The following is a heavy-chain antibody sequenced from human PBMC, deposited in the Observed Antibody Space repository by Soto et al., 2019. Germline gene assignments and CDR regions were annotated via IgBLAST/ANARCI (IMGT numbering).Heavy chain of an antibody. J-gene: IGHJ6*02. CDR3: AGGMAGLDV. CDR1: GLSFNIYW. V-gene: IGHV3-74*01. Sequence: DVQLVESGGGVVQPGGSLRLSCAASGLSFNIYWMHWVRQVPGKGLVWLARINSDGSHTIYVDSVKGRFTISRDNAKNTLFLQIDSPRDEDTGVYYCAGGMAGLDVWGQGTTVTVSS. CDR2: INSDGSHT.